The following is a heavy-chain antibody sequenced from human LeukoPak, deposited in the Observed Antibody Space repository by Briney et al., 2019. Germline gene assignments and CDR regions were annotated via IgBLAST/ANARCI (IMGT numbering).Heavy chain of an antibody. CDR1: GFTFSSYS. CDR3: ARDRRLADDDAFDI. V-gene: IGHV3-21*01. Sequence: PGGSLRLSCAASGFTFSSYSMNWVRQAPGKGLEWVSSISSSSSYIYYADSVKGRFTISRDNAKNSLYPQMNSLRAEDTAVYYCARDRRLADDDAFDIWGQGTMVTVSS. CDR2: ISSSSSYI. J-gene: IGHJ3*02. D-gene: IGHD6-19*01.